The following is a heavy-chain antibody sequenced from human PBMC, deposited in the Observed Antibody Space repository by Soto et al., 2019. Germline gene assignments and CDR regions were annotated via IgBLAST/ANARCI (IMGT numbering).Heavy chain of an antibody. CDR3: ARGVFDSGNHYPGPSAFDI. V-gene: IGHV1-69*06. Sequence: QVQLEQSGAEVKKPGSSVKVSCKASGGTLSDHGVAWLRQAPGQGLEWMGGTIPVFNAPKYAPKFQGRVTIAADKSTNIAYMEWSGLRSEDTALYFCARGVFDSGNHYPGPSAFDIWGQGTMVIVSS. CDR1: GGTLSDHG. CDR2: TIPVFNAP. D-gene: IGHD3-10*01. J-gene: IGHJ3*02.